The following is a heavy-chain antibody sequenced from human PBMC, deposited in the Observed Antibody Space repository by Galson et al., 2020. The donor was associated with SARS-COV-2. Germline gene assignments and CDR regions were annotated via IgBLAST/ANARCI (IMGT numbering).Heavy chain of an antibody. D-gene: IGHD3-10*01. CDR1: GFTFDDYA. V-gene: IGHV3-9*01. CDR2: ISWNSDSL. Sequence: SLKISCAASGFTFDDYAMHWVRQAPGKGLEWVSGISWNSDSLAYADSVKGRFTISRDNSKNTLYLQMNSLRAEDTAVYYCAKDYDGSGSYSDAFDIWGQGTMVTVSS. J-gene: IGHJ3*02. CDR3: AKDYDGSGSYSDAFDI.